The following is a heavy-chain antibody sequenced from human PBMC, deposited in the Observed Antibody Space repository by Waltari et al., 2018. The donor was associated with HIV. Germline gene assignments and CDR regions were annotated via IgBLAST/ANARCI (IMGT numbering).Heavy chain of an antibody. Sequence: EVQLVESGGGLVKPGGSLRLPCAASGLPFSSHSRNWVRQAPGKGLEWVSSISSSSSYIYYADSVKGRFTISRDNAKNSLYLQMNSLRAEDTAVYYCARDFWGGYYYGMDVWGQGTTVTVSS. V-gene: IGHV3-21*01. D-gene: IGHD3-16*01. CDR3: ARDFWGGYYYGMDV. J-gene: IGHJ6*02. CDR2: ISSSSSYI. CDR1: GLPFSSHS.